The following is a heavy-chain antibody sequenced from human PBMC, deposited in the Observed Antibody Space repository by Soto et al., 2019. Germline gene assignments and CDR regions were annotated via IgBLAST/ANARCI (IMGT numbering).Heavy chain of an antibody. CDR3: ARAYCISTSCYAVGYYGMDV. CDR1: GGTFSSYA. J-gene: IGHJ6*02. Sequence: GASVKVSCKASGGTFSSYAISWVRQAPGQGLEWMGGVIPIFGTANYAQKFQGRVTITADESTSTAYMELSSLRSEDTAVYYCARAYCISTSCYAVGYYGMDVWGQGTTVTVSS. CDR2: VIPIFGTA. V-gene: IGHV1-69*13. D-gene: IGHD2-2*01.